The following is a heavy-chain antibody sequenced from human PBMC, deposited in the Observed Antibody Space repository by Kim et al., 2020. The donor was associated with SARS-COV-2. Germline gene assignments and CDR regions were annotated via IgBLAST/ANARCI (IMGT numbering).Heavy chain of an antibody. V-gene: IGHV1-69*04. J-gene: IGHJ6*02. CDR2: IIPILGIA. Sequence: SVKVSCKASGGTFSSYAISWVRQAPGQELEWMGRIIPILGIANYAQKFQGRVTITADKSTSTAYMELSSLRSEDTAVYYCATYYDILTGYYKGDYYYYGMDVWGQGTTVTVSS. CDR3: ATYYDILTGYYKGDYYYYGMDV. D-gene: IGHD3-9*01. CDR1: GGTFSSYA.